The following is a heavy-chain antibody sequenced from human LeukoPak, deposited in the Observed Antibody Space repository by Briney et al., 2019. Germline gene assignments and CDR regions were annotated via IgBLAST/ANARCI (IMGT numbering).Heavy chain of an antibody. CDR2: IYYSGST. D-gene: IGHD6-13*01. J-gene: IGHJ5*02. V-gene: IGHV4-59*01. Sequence: SETLSLTCTVSGASITSYYWSWIRQPPGKGLEWIGYIYYSGSTSYNPSLRSRVTISVDTSKNHLSLKLSFVTAADTAVYYCARTVTAAGTEWLDPWGQGTLVIVSS. CDR3: ARTVTAAGTEWLDP. CDR1: GASITSYY.